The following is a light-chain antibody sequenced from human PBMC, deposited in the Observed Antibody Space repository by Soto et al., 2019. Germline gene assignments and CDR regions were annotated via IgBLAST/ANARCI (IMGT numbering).Light chain of an antibody. V-gene: IGKV3-15*01. Sequence: IVLTHSPGTLSLSPWERATLSARSSQSVSSSYLAWYQQKPGQAPRLLIYGASARATGIPARFSGSGSGTEFTLTISSLQPEDFAVYYCQQYNNWPRKFGQGTKVDIK. CDR3: QQYNNWPRK. J-gene: IGKJ1*01. CDR1: QSVSSSY. CDR2: GAS.